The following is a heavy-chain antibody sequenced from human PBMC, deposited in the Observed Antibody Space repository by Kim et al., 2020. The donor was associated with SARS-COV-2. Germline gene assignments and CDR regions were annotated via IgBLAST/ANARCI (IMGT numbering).Heavy chain of an antibody. D-gene: IGHD6-19*01. Sequence: SETLSLTCTVSGGSISSSSYYWGWIHQPPGKGLEWIGSISYSGSTDYNPSLKSRVTISVDTSKNQFSLKLSSVTAADTAVYYCARESWAGDDYWGQGTLVTVSS. CDR1: GGSISSSSYY. V-gene: IGHV4-39*02. CDR3: ARESWAGDDY. J-gene: IGHJ4*02. CDR2: ISYSGST.